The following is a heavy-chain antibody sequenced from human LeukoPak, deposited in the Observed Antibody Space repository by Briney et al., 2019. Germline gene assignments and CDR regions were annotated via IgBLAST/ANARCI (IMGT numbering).Heavy chain of an antibody. D-gene: IGHD6-13*01. CDR2: ISSSSTYI. CDR1: GFTFSSYS. V-gene: IGHV3-21*01. CDR3: AGVPYTSSTYYFDY. Sequence: GGSLRLSCAASGFTFSSYSMNWVRQAPGKGLEWVSSISSSSTYIHYGDSVKGRFTISRDNAKNSLYLQMDSLRADDTAVYYCAGVPYTSSTYYFDYWGQGTLVTVSS. J-gene: IGHJ4*02.